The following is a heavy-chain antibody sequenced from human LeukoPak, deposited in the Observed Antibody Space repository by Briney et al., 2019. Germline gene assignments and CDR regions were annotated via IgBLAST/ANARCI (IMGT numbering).Heavy chain of an antibody. D-gene: IGHD6-19*01. CDR3: ARLGVAIDY. CDR1: GGSISSSSYY. V-gene: IGHV4-39*07. Sequence: SETLSLTCTVSGGSISSSSYYWGWIRQPPGKGLEWIGSIYYSGSTYYNPSLKSRVTISVDTSKNQFSLKLSSVTAADTAVYYCARLGVAIDYWGQGTLVTVSS. J-gene: IGHJ4*02. CDR2: IYYSGST.